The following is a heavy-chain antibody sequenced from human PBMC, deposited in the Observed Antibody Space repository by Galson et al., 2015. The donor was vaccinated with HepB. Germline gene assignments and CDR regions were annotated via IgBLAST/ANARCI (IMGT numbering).Heavy chain of an antibody. D-gene: IGHD2-2*01. CDR3: ARGDEITSLSFDY. Sequence: SVKVSCKASGYTFTNYAVHWVRQAPGQRLDWMGWINAGSGDTDYSQKFQGRVTITSDTSASTAYMELSSLRSEDTAVFYCARGDEITSLSFDYWGQGNLVTVAS. J-gene: IGHJ4*02. CDR2: INAGSGDT. V-gene: IGHV1-3*01. CDR1: GYTFTNYA.